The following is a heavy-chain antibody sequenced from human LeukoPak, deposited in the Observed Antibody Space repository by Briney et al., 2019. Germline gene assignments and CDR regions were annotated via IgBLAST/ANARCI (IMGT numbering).Heavy chain of an antibody. Sequence: PGGSLRLSCAASGFTFDDYAMHWVRHAPGKGLEWVSLISGDGGSTYYADSVKGRFTISRDNSKNSLYLQMNSLRTEDTALYYCAKDIGGFTAGTGTAFDYWGQGTLVTVSS. V-gene: IGHV3-43*02. J-gene: IGHJ4*02. CDR3: AKDIGGFTAGTGTAFDY. D-gene: IGHD6-19*01. CDR2: ISGDGGST. CDR1: GFTFDDYA.